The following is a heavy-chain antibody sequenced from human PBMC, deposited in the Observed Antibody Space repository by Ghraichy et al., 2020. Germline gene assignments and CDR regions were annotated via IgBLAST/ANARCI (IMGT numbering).Heavy chain of an antibody. CDR1: GVTFTDNW. D-gene: IGHD5-18*01. Sequence: GWSLRLSCVASGVTFTDNWMHWVRQAPGKGLVWVSFINADGGTTNYAESVKGRFTISRDNVKKTVYLHMNSLRADDTAVYYCARDMGYSQDYWGQGTLVTVSS. CDR2: INADGGTT. J-gene: IGHJ4*02. V-gene: IGHV3-74*01. CDR3: ARDMGYSQDY.